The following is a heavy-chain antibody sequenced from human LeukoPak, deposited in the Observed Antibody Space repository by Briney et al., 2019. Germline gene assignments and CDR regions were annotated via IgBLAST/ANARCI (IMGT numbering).Heavy chain of an antibody. CDR1: GGSFSGYY. CDR3: ARLDSSYHMIDY. Sequence: SETLSLTCAVYGGSFSGYYWSWIRQPPGKGLEWIGEINHSGSTNYNPSLKSRVTISVDTSKNQFSLKLSSVTAADTAVYYCARLDSSYHMIDYWGQGSLVTVSS. J-gene: IGHJ4*02. D-gene: IGHD3-22*01. V-gene: IGHV4-34*01. CDR2: INHSGST.